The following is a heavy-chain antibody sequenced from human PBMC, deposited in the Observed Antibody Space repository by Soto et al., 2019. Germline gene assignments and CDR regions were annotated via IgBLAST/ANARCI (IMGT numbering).Heavy chain of an antibody. J-gene: IGHJ4*02. V-gene: IGHV1-18*01. D-gene: IGHD1-1*01. Sequence: QVQLVQSGAEVKKPGASVKVSCKGSGYTFSSYGINWVRQAPGQGLEWMGWISAYNGNTDYAQNLQGRVTMTTDTSNSTAYVELRTLISDDTAIYYCERERVSTGPDYWGQRTLVTVSS. CDR1: GYTFSSYG. CDR2: ISAYNGNT. CDR3: ERERVSTGPDY.